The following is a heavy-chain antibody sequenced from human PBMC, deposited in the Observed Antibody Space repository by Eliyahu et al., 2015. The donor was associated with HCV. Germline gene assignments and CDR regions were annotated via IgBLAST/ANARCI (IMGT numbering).Heavy chain of an antibody. CDR2: INHSGST. V-gene: IGHV4-34*01. CDR3: ARGSNNQSKYRNRKGWFDP. Sequence: QVQLQQWGAGLLKPSETLSLTCAVYGGSFSGYYWSWIRQPPGKGLEWIGEINHSGSTNYNPSLKSRVTISVDTSKNQFSLKLSSVTAADTAVYYCARGSNNQSKYRNRKGWFDPWGQGTLVTVSS. J-gene: IGHJ5*02. D-gene: IGHD2/OR15-2a*01. CDR1: GGSFSGYY.